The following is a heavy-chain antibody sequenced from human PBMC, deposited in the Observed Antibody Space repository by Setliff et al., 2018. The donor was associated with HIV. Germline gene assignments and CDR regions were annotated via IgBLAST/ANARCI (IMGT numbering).Heavy chain of an antibody. CDR2: IRAYSGDT. D-gene: IGHD6-6*01. CDR3: ARDTGQLVYYFDS. CDR1: GYTFGSHG. V-gene: IGHV1-18*01. J-gene: IGHJ4*02. Sequence: ASVKVSCKTSGYTFGSHGISWVRQAPGQGLEWMGWIRAYSGDTNYAQKFQGRLTMTTDTSTSTAYMELSSLRAEDTAVYFCARDTGQLVYYFDSWGQGTLVTVSS.